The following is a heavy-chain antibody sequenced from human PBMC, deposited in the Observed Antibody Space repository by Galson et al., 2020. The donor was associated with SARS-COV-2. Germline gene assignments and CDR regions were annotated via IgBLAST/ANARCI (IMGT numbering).Heavy chain of an antibody. Sequence: SETLSLTCTVSGGSLNNYYWSWIRQPAGKGLEWIGRIFFNGNTNSNPSLKSRLTMSVDKSKNQVSLKLRSVTAEDTAVYYCARDSIVETSTIDYWGQGTLVTVSS. V-gene: IGHV4-4*07. J-gene: IGHJ4*02. CDR1: GGSLNNYY. CDR2: IFFNGNT. CDR3: ARDSIVETSTIDY. D-gene: IGHD1-26*01.